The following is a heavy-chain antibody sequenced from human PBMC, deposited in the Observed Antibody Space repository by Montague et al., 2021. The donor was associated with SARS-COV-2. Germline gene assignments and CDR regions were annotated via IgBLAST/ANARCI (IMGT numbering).Heavy chain of an antibody. D-gene: IGHD2-2*01. CDR2: ISSSSSYI. V-gene: IGHV3-21*01. CDR3: ARGVRGSGTRSL. Sequence: SLRLSCAASGFTFSSYSMNWVRQAPGKGLEWVSSISSSSSYIYYADSMKGRFTISRDNAKNSLYLQMNSLRAEDTAVYYCARGVRGSGTRSLWGQGTLVTVSS. CDR1: GFTFSSYS. J-gene: IGHJ4*02.